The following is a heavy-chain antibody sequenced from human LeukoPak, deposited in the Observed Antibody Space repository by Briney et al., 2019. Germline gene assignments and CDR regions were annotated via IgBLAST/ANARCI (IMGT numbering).Heavy chain of an antibody. CDR1: GYTFTGYY. CDR3: ARDLPSPGISVADDY. J-gene: IGHJ4*02. V-gene: IGHV1-2*06. D-gene: IGHD6-19*01. CDR2: INPNSGGT. Sequence: GASVKVSCRASGYTFTGYYTFWLRQAPGQGLEWMGRINPNSGGTNYAQKFQGRVTMTMDTSITTAYMELSSLSSDDTAVYYCARDLPSPGISVADDYWGQGTLVTVSS.